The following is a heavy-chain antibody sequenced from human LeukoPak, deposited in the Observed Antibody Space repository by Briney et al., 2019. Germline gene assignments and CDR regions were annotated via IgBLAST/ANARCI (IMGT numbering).Heavy chain of an antibody. CDR1: GYTFTGYY. D-gene: IGHD6-13*01. CDR3: ARLSSSGGGFDY. J-gene: IGHJ4*02. CDR2: INPNSGGT. V-gene: IGHV1-2*02. Sequence: ASVKVPCKASGYTFTGYYMHWVRQAPGQGLDWMGWINPNSGGTNYAQKFLGRVTMTRDTSISTAYMELSRLRSDDTAVYYCARLSSSGGGFDYWGQGTLVTVSS.